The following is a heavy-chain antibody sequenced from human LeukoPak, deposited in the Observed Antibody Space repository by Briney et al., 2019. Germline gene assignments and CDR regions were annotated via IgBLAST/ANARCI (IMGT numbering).Heavy chain of an antibody. Sequence: GSLRHSYAAAGFTCSTFGMNWVSQDPGKGLEWISYISSSSNTIYYADSVRGRFTISRDNAKNSLYMQMNGLRAEDTAVYYCARDAYCGSDCYYDYWGQGTLVTVSS. J-gene: IGHJ4*02. CDR2: ISSSSNTI. V-gene: IGHV3-48*03. D-gene: IGHD2-21*02. CDR3: ARDAYCGSDCYYDY. CDR1: GFTCSTFG.